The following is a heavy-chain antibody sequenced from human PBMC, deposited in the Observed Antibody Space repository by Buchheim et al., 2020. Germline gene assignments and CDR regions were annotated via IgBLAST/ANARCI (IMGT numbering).Heavy chain of an antibody. CDR2: ICGSGGST. CDR1: GFTFSSYA. Sequence: EVQLLESGGGLVQPGGSLRLSCAASGFTFSSYAMSWVRQAPGKGLEWVSAICGSGGSTYYADSVKGRFTISRDNSKNTLYLQMNSLRAEDTAVYYCAKDQRDIVVVPAAKGYYYYGMDVWGQGTT. J-gene: IGHJ6*02. D-gene: IGHD2-2*01. CDR3: AKDQRDIVVVPAAKGYYYYGMDV. V-gene: IGHV3-23*01.